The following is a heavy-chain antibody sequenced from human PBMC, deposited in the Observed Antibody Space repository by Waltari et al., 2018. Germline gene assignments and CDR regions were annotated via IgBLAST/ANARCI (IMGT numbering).Heavy chain of an antibody. Sequence: EVQLVQSGAALTKPGQSLNISCQASGYTFDHHLLAWVLTRPGKGLECMGSIYPGDFDTRYSPSVQGHVTFSVDKSGNTAYLQWSSLKASDTAKYYCARMERDLWSGKDHNMDMDVWGEGTTV. CDR3: ARMERDLWSGKDHNMDMDV. CDR1: GYTFDHHL. CDR2: IYPGDFDT. V-gene: IGHV5-51*03. D-gene: IGHD3-3*01. J-gene: IGHJ6*03.